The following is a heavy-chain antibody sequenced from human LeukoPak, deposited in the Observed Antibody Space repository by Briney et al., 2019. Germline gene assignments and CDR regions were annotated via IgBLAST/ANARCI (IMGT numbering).Heavy chain of an antibody. Sequence: SETLSLTCSVSGVSVSDGRYYWTWIRQHPGKGLEWIGYKYYSGSAKYNPSLKSRLTISVDTSKNQFSLQLSSVTAADTATYYCATPYCSSISCLDVFNMWGQGTRVTASS. CDR1: GVSVSDGRYY. D-gene: IGHD2-2*01. V-gene: IGHV4-31*03. CDR2: KYYSGSA. J-gene: IGHJ3*02. CDR3: ATPYCSSISCLDVFNM.